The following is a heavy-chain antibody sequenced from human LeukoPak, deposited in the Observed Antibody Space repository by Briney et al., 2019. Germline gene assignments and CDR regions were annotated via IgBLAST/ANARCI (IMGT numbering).Heavy chain of an antibody. CDR1: GGSISSSNW. CDR2: IYHSGST. Sequence: PSETLSLTCAVSGGSISSSNWWSWVRQPPGKGLEWIGEIYHSGSTNYNPSLKSRVTISVDKSKNQFSLKLSSVTAADTAVYYCVTGLYSGSYCPLDYWGQGTLVTVSS. D-gene: IGHD1-26*01. J-gene: IGHJ4*02. V-gene: IGHV4-4*02. CDR3: VTGLYSGSYCPLDY.